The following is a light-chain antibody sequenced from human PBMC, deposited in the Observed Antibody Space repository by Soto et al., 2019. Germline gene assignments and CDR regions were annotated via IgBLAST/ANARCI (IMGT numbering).Light chain of an antibody. J-gene: IGKJ3*01. CDR3: QQYGSSPFT. CDR1: QSVSSSY. Sequence: EIVLTQSPGTLSLSPGERATLSCRASQSVSSSYLAWYQQKPGQAPRLLIYGASSRAPGIPDRFSGSGSGTDFTLTISRLEPEDFPVYYCQQYGSSPFTFGPGTKVDIK. V-gene: IGKV3-20*01. CDR2: GAS.